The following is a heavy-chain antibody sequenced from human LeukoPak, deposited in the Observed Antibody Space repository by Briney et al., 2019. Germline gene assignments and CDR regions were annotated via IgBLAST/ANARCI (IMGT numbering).Heavy chain of an antibody. CDR2: ISGSGGST. J-gene: IGHJ4*02. V-gene: IGHV3-23*01. Sequence: QPGGSLRLSCAASGFTFSSYGMSWVRQAPGKGLEWVSAISGSGGSTYYADSVKGRFTISRDNSKNTLYLQMNSLRAEDTAVYYCAKDLLGRIYCSGGSCPFDYWGQGTLVTVSS. D-gene: IGHD2-15*01. CDR1: GFTFSSYG. CDR3: AKDLLGRIYCSGGSCPFDY.